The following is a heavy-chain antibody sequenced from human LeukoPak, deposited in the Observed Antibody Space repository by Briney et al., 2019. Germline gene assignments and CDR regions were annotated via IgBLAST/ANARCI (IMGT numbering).Heavy chain of an antibody. CDR3: ARESYYYDSSGYYLYYYYYGMDV. Sequence: ASVKVSCKASGYTFTSYGISWVRQAPGQGLEWMGWISAYNGNTNYAQKLQGRVTMTTDTSTSTAYMELRSLRSEDTAVYYCARESYYYDSSGYYLYYYYYGMDVWGQGTTVTVSS. CDR1: GYTFTSYG. CDR2: ISAYNGNT. V-gene: IGHV1-18*01. D-gene: IGHD3-22*01. J-gene: IGHJ6*02.